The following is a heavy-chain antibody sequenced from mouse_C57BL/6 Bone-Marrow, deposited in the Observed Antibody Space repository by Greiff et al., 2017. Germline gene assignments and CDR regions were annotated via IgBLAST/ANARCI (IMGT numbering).Heavy chain of an antibody. CDR2: IRGKSNNYAT. CDR3: VRQVYYGSSYGYFDV. D-gene: IGHD1-1*01. J-gene: IGHJ1*03. Sequence: EVKLVESGGGLVQPKGSLKLSCAASGFSFNTYAMNWVRQAPGKGLEWVARIRGKSNNYATYYADSVKDRFTISRDDSESMLYLQMNNLKTEDTAMYYCVRQVYYGSSYGYFDVWGTGTTVTVSS. V-gene: IGHV10-1*01. CDR1: GFSFNTYA.